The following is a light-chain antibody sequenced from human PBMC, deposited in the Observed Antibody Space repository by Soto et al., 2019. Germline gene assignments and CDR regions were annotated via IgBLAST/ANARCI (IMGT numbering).Light chain of an antibody. J-gene: IGKJ2*01. CDR2: GTY. CDR3: QQYGSSPPFT. CDR1: QSVSSNY. Sequence: EIVLTQSPGTLSLSPGERATLSCRASQSVSSNYLAWYQQKPGQDPRLLIYGTYNRATGIPDRFSGSGSGTGFPLTISRLEPADFAVYFCQQYGSSPPFTFGQGTKVEIK. V-gene: IGKV3-20*01.